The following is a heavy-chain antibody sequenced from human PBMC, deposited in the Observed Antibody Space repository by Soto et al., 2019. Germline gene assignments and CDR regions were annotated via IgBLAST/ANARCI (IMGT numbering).Heavy chain of an antibody. D-gene: IGHD1-26*01. CDR2: VYYSGST. V-gene: IGHV4-39*01. J-gene: IGHJ5*02. CDR3: ASHSLYLGDNFFRP. Sequence: SETLSLTCTVSGGSVSSGTYYWSWIRQSPGRGLEWIGSVYYSGSTYYNPSLEGRVAISVGTSKNEFFLTLTSVTASDTAVYFCASHSLYLGDNFFRPWGQGTLVTVSS. CDR1: GGSVSSGTYY.